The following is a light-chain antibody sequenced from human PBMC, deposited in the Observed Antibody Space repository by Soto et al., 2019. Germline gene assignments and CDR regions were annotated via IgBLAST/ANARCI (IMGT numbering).Light chain of an antibody. J-gene: IGLJ2*01. Sequence: QSALTQPPSASGSPGQSVIISCTGTSSDVGGYNFVSWFQQHPGKAPKLMIYEVTKRPSGVPDRFSGSKSGNTASLTVSGLHAEDEADYYCISYAAGNNYLVFGGGTKLTVL. CDR2: EVT. CDR1: SSDVGGYNF. CDR3: ISYAAGNNYLV. V-gene: IGLV2-8*01.